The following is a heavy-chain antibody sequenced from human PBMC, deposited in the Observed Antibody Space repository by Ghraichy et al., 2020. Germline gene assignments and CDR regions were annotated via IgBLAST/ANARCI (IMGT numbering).Heavy chain of an antibody. J-gene: IGHJ6*02. CDR1: GDSVSRFY. CDR2: IYYSGST. Sequence: SQTLSLTCSVSGDSVSRFYWSWTRQPPGKGLEWIGYIYYSGSTMYNPSLKSRVTMSVDTSKNQFSLNLRSVTEADTAVYYCARCRNNMDVWGQGTTVTVSS. CDR3: ARCRNNMDV. D-gene: IGHD1/OR15-1a*01. V-gene: IGHV4-59*02.